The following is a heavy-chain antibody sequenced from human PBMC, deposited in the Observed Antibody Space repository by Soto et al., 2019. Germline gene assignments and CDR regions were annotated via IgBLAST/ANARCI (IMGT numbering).Heavy chain of an antibody. CDR1: GFTFSNYA. Sequence: EVQLLESGGGLVQPGGSLRLSCAASGFTFSNYAVTWVRQAPGKGLEWVSTISGSGGSTYYADSVKGRFTISRDNSKNRQYLQMKRLRSEDTAVYYCAKDQGSSWYEIDYWGLGTLVTVSS. CDR3: AKDQGSSWYEIDY. D-gene: IGHD6-13*01. J-gene: IGHJ4*02. V-gene: IGHV3-23*01. CDR2: ISGSGGST.